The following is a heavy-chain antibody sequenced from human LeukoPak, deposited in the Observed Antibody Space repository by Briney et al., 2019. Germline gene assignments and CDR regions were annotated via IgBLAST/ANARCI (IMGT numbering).Heavy chain of an antibody. Sequence: GRSLRLSCAASGFTFSSYAMHWVRQAPGKGLEWVAVISYDGGNKYYADSVKGRFTISRDNSKNTLYLQMNSLRAEDTAVYYCARDYYDSSGYFRGGLEYWGQGTLVTVSS. D-gene: IGHD3-22*01. CDR1: GFTFSSYA. CDR3: ARDYYDSSGYFRGGLEY. V-gene: IGHV3-30*01. J-gene: IGHJ4*02. CDR2: ISYDGGNK.